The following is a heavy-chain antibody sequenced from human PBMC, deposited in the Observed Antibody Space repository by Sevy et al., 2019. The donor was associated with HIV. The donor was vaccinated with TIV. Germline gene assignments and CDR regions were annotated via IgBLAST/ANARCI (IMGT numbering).Heavy chain of an antibody. Sequence: GGSLRLSCAASGFTFSSHGKHWVRRAPGKGLEWVGLISFDGNKRYYPDSVKGRFTISRDNSKNTLYLQMNGLRAEDTAVYYCAKGEGYCSGGSCNPGVSWGQGTLVTVSS. J-gene: IGHJ5*02. CDR2: ISFDGNKR. CDR1: GFTFSSHG. V-gene: IGHV3-30*18. D-gene: IGHD2-15*01. CDR3: AKGEGYCSGGSCNPGVS.